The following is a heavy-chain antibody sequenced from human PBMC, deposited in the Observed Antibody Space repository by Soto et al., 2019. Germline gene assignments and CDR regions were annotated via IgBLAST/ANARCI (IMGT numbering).Heavy chain of an antibody. CDR3: ARLGSCSNTDCGPVGP. V-gene: IGHV4-31*03. CDR2: MYYSGTT. J-gene: IGHJ5*02. CDR1: GASISSGGYY. D-gene: IGHD2-2*01. Sequence: QVQLQESGPGLVKLSQTLSLTCTVSGASISSGGYYWSWIRQHPGKGLEWIGYMYYSGTTYYNPSLKSRVTGSLXTXTXXFSLKLSSVTAAYTAVYYCARLGSCSNTDCGPVGPWGQGILATVSS.